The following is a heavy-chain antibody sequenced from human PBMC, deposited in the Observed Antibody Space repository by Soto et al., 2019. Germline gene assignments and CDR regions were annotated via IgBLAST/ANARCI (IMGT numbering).Heavy chain of an antibody. Sequence: GGSLRLSCAASGFTFSSYSMNWVRQAPGKGLEWVSSISSSSSYIYYADSVKGRFTISRDNAKNSLYLQMNSLRAEDTAVYYCASRGYCSSTSCYELDAFDIWGQGTMVTVSS. CDR3: ASRGYCSSTSCYELDAFDI. CDR2: ISSSSSYI. D-gene: IGHD2-2*01. J-gene: IGHJ3*02. V-gene: IGHV3-21*01. CDR1: GFTFSSYS.